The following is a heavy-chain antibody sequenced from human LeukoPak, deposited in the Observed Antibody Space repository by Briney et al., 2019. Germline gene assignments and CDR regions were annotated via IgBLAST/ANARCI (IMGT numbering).Heavy chain of an antibody. CDR3: AKPDSSGYYCFDY. V-gene: IGHV3-33*06. J-gene: IGHJ4*02. CDR1: GFTFSSHG. CDR2: IWYDGSKK. D-gene: IGHD3-22*01. Sequence: GGSLRLSCTASGFTFSSHGMNWVRQAPGKGLEWVAVIWYDGSKKYYVDPVKGRFTISRDNSKNTLYLQMNSLRAEDTAVYYCAKPDSSGYYCFDYWGQGTLVTVSS.